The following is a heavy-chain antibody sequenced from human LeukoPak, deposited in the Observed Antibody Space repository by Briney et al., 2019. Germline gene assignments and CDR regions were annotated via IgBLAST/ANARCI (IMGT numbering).Heavy chain of an antibody. CDR3: ARGVNSSGWYRARGTALDY. V-gene: IGHV4-59*01. D-gene: IGHD6-19*01. CDR1: GGSISSYY. J-gene: IGHJ4*02. CDR2: IYYSGST. Sequence: SETLSLTCTVSGGSISSYYWSWIRQPPGKGLEWIGYIYYSGSTNYNPSLKSRVTISVDTSKNQFSLKLSSVTAADTAVYYCARGVNSSGWYRARGTALDYWGQGTLVTVSS.